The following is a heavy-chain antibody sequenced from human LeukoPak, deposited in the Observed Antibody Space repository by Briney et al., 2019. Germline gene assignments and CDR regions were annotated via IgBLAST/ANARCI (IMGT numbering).Heavy chain of an antibody. D-gene: IGHD2-15*01. CDR2: IWYDGSNK. CDR1: GFTFSSYG. CDR3: ARAQVVAATPFDY. V-gene: IGHV3-33*01. J-gene: IGHJ4*02. Sequence: PGGSLRLSCAASGFTFSSYGMHWVRQAPGKGLEWVAVIWYDGSNKYYADSVKGRFTISRDNSKNTLYLQMNSLRAEDTAVYYCARAQVVAATPFDYWGQGTLVTVSS.